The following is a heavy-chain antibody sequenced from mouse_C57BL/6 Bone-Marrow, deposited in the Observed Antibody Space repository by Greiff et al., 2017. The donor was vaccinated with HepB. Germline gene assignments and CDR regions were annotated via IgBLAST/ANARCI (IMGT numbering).Heavy chain of an antibody. CDR1: GFTFSSYA. CDR3: TRSLLLYYFDY. Sequence: EVKVEESGEGLVKPGGSLKLSCAASGFTFSSYAMSWVRQTPEKRLEWVAYISSGGDYIYYADTVKGRFTISRDNARNTLYLQMSSLKSEDTAMYYCTRSLLLYYFDYWGQGTTLTVSS. CDR2: ISSGGDYI. J-gene: IGHJ2*01. V-gene: IGHV5-9-1*02. D-gene: IGHD2-10*01.